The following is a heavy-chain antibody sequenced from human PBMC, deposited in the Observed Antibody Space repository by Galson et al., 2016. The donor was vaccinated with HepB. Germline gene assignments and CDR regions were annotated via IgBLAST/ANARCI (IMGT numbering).Heavy chain of an antibody. V-gene: IGHV3-48*02. J-gene: IGHJ4*02. CDR1: GFTFSSYS. CDR3: TRDSHVGATPFDY. CDR2: ISSSSTI. Sequence: LRLSCAGSGFTFSSYSMNWVRQAPGKGLEWVSYISSSSTIYYADSVKGRFTISRDNARNSLYLHMNSLRDEDTAVYYCTRDSHVGATPFDYWGQGTLVTVSS. D-gene: IGHD1-26*01.